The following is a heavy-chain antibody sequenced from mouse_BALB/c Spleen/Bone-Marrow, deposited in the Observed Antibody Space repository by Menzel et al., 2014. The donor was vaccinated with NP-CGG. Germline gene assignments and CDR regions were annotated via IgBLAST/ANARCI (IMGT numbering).Heavy chain of an antibody. J-gene: IGHJ2*01. CDR2: INPYNGDT. CDR3: ARSGYYGSSYFDY. V-gene: IGHV1-20*02. CDR1: GYSFTGYF. Sequence: DVQLQQSGPELVKPGASVKISCKASGYSFTGYFMNWVMRSHGKSLEWIGRINPYNGDTFYNQKFKGKATLTVDKSSSTAHMELRSLASEDSAVYYCARSGYYGSSYFDYWGQGTTLTVSS. D-gene: IGHD1-1*01.